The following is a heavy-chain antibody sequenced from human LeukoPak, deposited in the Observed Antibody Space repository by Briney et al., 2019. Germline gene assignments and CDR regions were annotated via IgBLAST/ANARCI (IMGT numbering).Heavy chain of an antibody. V-gene: IGHV3-30-3*01. J-gene: IGHJ6*02. CDR3: AREGTTYYYYYYGMDV. CDR2: ISYDGSNK. Sequence: GRSLRLSCAASGFTFSSYVMHWVRQAPGKGLEWVAVISYDGSNKYYADSVKGRFTISRDNSKNTLYLQMNSLRAEDTAVYYCAREGTTYYYYYYGMDVWGQGTTVTVSS. D-gene: IGHD1-1*01. CDR1: GFTFSSYV.